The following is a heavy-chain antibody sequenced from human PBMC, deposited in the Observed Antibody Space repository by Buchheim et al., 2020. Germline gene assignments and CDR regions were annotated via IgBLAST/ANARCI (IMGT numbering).Heavy chain of an antibody. CDR2: LYYSGNT. CDR1: GDSISSGDYC. J-gene: IGHJ4*02. D-gene: IGHD6-13*01. V-gene: IGHV4-31*03. CDR3: ARRSTSGNFDY. Sequence: QVQLQESGPGLVKPSQTLSLTCTVSGDSISSGDYCCPWVRQHPGKGLEWIGYLYYSGNTYYNPSLKSRVTISVDTSKNQFSLKLSSVTAADTAVYYCARRSTSGNFDYWGQGTL.